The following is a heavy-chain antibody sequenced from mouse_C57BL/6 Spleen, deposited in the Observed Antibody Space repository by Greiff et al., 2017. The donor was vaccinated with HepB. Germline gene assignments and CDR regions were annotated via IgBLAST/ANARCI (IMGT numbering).Heavy chain of an antibody. J-gene: IGHJ2*01. V-gene: IGHV1-69*01. CDR1: GYTFTSYW. CDR2: IDPSDSYT. Sequence: VQLQQPGAELVMPGASVKLSCKASGYTFTSYWMHWVKQRPGQGLEWIGEIDPSDSYTNYNQKFKGKSTLTVDKSSSTAYMQLSSLTSDDSAVYYCARWGHYFDYWGQGTTLTVSS. CDR3: ARWGHYFDY.